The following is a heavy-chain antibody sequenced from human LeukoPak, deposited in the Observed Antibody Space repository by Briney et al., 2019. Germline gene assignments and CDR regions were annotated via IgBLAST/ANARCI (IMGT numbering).Heavy chain of an antibody. Sequence: QPGGSLRLSCVASGFSFSSYWMAWVRQAPGKGLEWVANIKYDGSHKYYVDSVKGRFTISRDNAKNSVYLQMNSLRVDDTAVYFCASSHDSSSNDWGQGTMVTVSS. CDR1: GFSFSSYW. CDR2: IKYDGSHK. J-gene: IGHJ4*02. D-gene: IGHD3-22*01. V-gene: IGHV3-7*01. CDR3: ASSHDSSSND.